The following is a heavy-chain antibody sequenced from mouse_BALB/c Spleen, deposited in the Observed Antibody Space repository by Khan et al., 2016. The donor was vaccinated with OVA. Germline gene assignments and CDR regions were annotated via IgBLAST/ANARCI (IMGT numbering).Heavy chain of an antibody. V-gene: IGHV5-6*01. Sequence: EVQLVESGGDLVKPGGSLKLSCAASGFTFSTYGMSWVRQTPDKRLEWVATISTGGSYTSYPDSVKGRFTISRDNAKNTLYLQMSSLKYEDTAMFYCAKLASYYGSWGFAYWGQGTLVTVSA. D-gene: IGHD1-1*01. J-gene: IGHJ3*01. CDR2: ISTGGSYT. CDR1: GFTFSTYG. CDR3: AKLASYYGSWGFAY.